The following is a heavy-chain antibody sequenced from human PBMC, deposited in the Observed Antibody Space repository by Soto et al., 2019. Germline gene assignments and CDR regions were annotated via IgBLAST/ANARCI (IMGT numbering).Heavy chain of an antibody. J-gene: IGHJ6*02. Sequence: QVQLVQSGAEVKKPGASVKVSCKASGYTFTSYGISWVRQAPGQGLEWMGWISAYNGNTNYAQKLQGRVTMTTDTSTSTGYMELRSLRSDDTAVYYCAREEYYYDSSGYYYYYYGMDVWGQGTTVTVSS. CDR2: ISAYNGNT. CDR3: AREEYYYDSSGYYYYYYGMDV. CDR1: GYTFTSYG. V-gene: IGHV1-18*01. D-gene: IGHD3-22*01.